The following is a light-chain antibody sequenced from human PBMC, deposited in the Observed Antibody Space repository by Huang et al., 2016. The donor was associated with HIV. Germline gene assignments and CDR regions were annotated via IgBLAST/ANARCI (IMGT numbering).Light chain of an antibody. CDR3: MEALKTPYT. CDR1: QSLLHTNAYNY. CDR2: LGC. J-gene: IGKJ2*01. V-gene: IGKV2-28*01. Sequence: DIVMIQSPLSLPVTPGEPASISCRSSQSLLHTNAYNYLDWYLQKPGQSPQLLIYLGCSRASGVPERFRGGGSGTSFSLNISRVEAEDAGIYYCMEALKTPYTFGQGTKVEIK.